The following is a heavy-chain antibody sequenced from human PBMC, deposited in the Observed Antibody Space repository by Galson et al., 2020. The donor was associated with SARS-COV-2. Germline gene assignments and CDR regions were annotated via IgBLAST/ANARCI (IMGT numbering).Heavy chain of an antibody. J-gene: IGHJ6*02. CDR2: IKSKTDGGTT. Sequence: GGSLRLSCAVSGLTFTNAWMNWVRQAPGKGPEWVGHIKSKTDGGTTDYAPPVKGRFTISRDGSKNTLYLQMNSLKAEDTAVYYCATYQLISGSYFYYGMDIWGQGTTVTVSS. CDR1: GLTFTNAW. V-gene: IGHV3-15*07. CDR3: ATYQLISGSYFYYGMDI. D-gene: IGHD1-26*01.